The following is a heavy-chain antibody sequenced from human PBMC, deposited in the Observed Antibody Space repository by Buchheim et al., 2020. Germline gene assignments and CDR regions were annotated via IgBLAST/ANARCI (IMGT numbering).Heavy chain of an antibody. J-gene: IGHJ5*02. Sequence: QVQLVQSGAEVKKPGASVKVSCKASGYTFTSYYMHWVRQAPGQGLEWMGIINPSGGSTSYAQKFQGRVTMTRDTSTSTVYMELSSLRAEDTAVYYCARDMEVTVTTFSWFDPWGQGTL. CDR3: ARDMEVTVTTFSWFDP. CDR1: GYTFTSYY. D-gene: IGHD4-17*01. V-gene: IGHV1-46*01. CDR2: INPSGGST.